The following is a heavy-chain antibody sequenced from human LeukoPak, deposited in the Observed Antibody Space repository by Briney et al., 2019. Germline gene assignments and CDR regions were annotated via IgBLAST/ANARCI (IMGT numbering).Heavy chain of an antibody. J-gene: IGHJ3*02. V-gene: IGHV3-49*04. CDR2: IRSEDYGGTI. CDR3: TRDTGAFDI. CDR1: GFTFGDHT. D-gene: IGHD1-14*01. Sequence: GGSLRLFCTGSGFTFGDHTLSWVRQAPGKGLEWVGFIRSEDYGGTIEYAASVKGRFIISRDDSKDVAYLQMNSLRTEDTGIYYCTRDTGAFDIWGQGTMVTVSS.